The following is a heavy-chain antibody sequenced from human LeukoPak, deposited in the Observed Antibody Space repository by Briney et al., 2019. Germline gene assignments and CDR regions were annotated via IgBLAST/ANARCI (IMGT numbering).Heavy chain of an antibody. CDR3: ARDSVRGVLYDY. D-gene: IGHD3-10*01. CDR2: IKEDGSEK. J-gene: IGHJ4*02. Sequence: GGSLRLSCAASGFTFSSHWMSWVRQAPGKRLEWVANIKEDGSEKNYVDSVKGRFIISRDNTKNSLYLQMNSLRDEDTAVYYCARDSVRGVLYDYWGQGTLVTVSS. CDR1: GFTFSSHW. V-gene: IGHV3-7*01.